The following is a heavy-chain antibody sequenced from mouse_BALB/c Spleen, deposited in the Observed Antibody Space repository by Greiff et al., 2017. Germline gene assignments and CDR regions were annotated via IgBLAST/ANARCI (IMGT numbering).Heavy chain of an antibody. CDR2: INPSTGYT. J-gene: IGHJ2*01. CDR3: ARHYYFDY. CDR1: GYTFTSYW. V-gene: IGHV1-7*01. Sequence: QVQLQQSGAELAKPGASVKMSCKASGYTFTSYWMHWVKQRPGQGLEWIGYINPSTGYTEYNQKFKDKATLTADKSSSTAYMQLSSLTSEDSAVYYCARHYYFDYWGQGTTLTVSS.